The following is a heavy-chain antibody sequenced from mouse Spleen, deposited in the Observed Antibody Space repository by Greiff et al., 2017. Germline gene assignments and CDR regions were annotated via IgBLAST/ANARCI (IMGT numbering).Heavy chain of an antibody. D-gene: IGHD2-3*01. J-gene: IGHJ1*03. CDR3: ARWLLRDWYFDV. Sequence: VQLKESGAELVKPGASVKLSCTASGFNIKDYYMHWVKQRTEQGLEWIGRLDPEDGETKYAPKFQGKATITADTSSNTAYLQLSSLTSEDTAVYYCARWLLRDWYFDVWGTGTTVTVSS. CDR2: LDPEDGET. CDR1: GFNIKDYY. V-gene: IGHV14-2*01.